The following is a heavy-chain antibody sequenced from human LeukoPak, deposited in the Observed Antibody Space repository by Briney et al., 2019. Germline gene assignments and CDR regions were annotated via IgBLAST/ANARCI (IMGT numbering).Heavy chain of an antibody. V-gene: IGHV1-69*04. D-gene: IGHD6-6*01. Sequence: ASVKVSCKASGGTLSSYAISWVRQAPGQGLEWMGRIIPILGIANYAQKFQGRVTITADKSTSTAYMELSSLRSEDTAVYYCAREVASIAARYFDYWGQGTLVTVSS. CDR1: GGTLSSYA. CDR3: AREVASIAARYFDY. J-gene: IGHJ4*02. CDR2: IIPILGIA.